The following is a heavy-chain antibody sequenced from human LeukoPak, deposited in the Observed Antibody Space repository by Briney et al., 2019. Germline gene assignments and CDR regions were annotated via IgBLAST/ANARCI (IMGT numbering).Heavy chain of an antibody. Sequence: GRSLRLSCAASGFTFSSYSMNWVRQAPGKGLEWVSYISSSSSTIYYADSVKGRFTISRDNAKNSLYLQMNSLRAEDTAVYYCARDQSGSYELGFDYWGQGTLVTVSS. CDR2: ISSSSSTI. CDR1: GFTFSSYS. D-gene: IGHD1-26*01. V-gene: IGHV3-48*04. CDR3: ARDQSGSYELGFDY. J-gene: IGHJ4*02.